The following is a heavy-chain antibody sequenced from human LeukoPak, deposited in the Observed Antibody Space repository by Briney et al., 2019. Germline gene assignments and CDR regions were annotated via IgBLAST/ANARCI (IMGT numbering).Heavy chain of an antibody. V-gene: IGHV1-69*05. CDR1: GGTFSSYA. CDR3: ARVWGLACFDY. D-gene: IGHD3-16*01. Sequence: ASVKVSCKASGGTFSSYAISWVRQAPGQGLEWMGGIIPIFGTANYAQKFQGRVTMTRDTSTSTVYMELSSLRSEDTAVYYCARVWGLACFDYWGQGTLVTVSS. J-gene: IGHJ4*02. CDR2: IIPIFGTA.